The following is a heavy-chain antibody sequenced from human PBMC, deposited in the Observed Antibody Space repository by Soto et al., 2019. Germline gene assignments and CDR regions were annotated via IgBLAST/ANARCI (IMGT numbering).Heavy chain of an antibody. CDR2: IGTAGDT. V-gene: IGHV3-13*01. J-gene: IGHJ6*03. CDR3: ARAPSISSGTRNYYYYYYMDV. D-gene: IGHD3-3*01. Sequence: GGSLRLSCAASGFTFSSYDMHWVRQATGKGLEWVSAIGTAGDTYYPGSVKGRFTISRENAKNSLYLQMNSLRAGDTAVYYCARAPSISSGTRNYYYYYYMDVWGKGTTVTVSS. CDR1: GFTFSSYD.